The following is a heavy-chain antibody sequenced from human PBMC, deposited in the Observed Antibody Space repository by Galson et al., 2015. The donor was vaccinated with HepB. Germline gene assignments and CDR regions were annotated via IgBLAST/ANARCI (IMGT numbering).Heavy chain of an antibody. Sequence: SVKVSCKGSGFTFIGYNIHWVRQAPGHGLEWLGRINPNGGATTYAHTFQGRLTLTRATSTNTAYLELTSLNPDDSAIYYCARDLRPTNFGVFTLDYWGQGSLVTVSS. J-gene: IGHJ4*02. CDR3: ARDLRPTNFGVFTLDY. CDR2: INPNGGAT. D-gene: IGHD3-3*01. V-gene: IGHV1-2*06. CDR1: GFTFIGYN.